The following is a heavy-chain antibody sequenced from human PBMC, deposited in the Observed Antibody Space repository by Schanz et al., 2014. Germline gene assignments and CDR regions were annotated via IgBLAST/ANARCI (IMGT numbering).Heavy chain of an antibody. CDR3: ANNWNLDY. Sequence: EVQLLESGGGLVQPGGSLRLSCAASGFTFSSYAMTWVRQAPGMGLEWVSATSGRDGSTYYADSVRGRFTISRDNSKNTLYLQMNSLRAEDTAVYYCANNWNLDYWGQGTLVTVSS. CDR1: GFTFSSYA. CDR2: TSGRDGST. J-gene: IGHJ4*02. V-gene: IGHV3-23*01. D-gene: IGHD1-20*01.